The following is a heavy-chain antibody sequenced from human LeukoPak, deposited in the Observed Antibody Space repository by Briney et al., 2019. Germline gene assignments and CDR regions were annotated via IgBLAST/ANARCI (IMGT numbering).Heavy chain of an antibody. D-gene: IGHD5-24*01. CDR1: GFTFSSYA. J-gene: IGHJ4*02. Sequence: TGGSLRLSCAVSGFTFSSYAMSWVRQAPGKGLEWVSSISSSSSYIYYADSVKGRFTISRDNAKNSLYLQMNSLRAEDTAVYYCARDHEMAAYYFDYWGQGTLVTVSS. V-gene: IGHV3-21*01. CDR2: ISSSSSYI. CDR3: ARDHEMAAYYFDY.